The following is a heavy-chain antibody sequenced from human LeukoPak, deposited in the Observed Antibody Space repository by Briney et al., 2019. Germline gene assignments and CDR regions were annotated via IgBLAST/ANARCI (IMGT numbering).Heavy chain of an antibody. Sequence: GGSLRLSCAASGFTFSSYAMSWVRQAPGKGLEWVSSISSSSSNIYYADSVKGRFTISRDNAKNLLYLQMNSLRVEDTAVYYCARETWYFDHWGQGTLVTVSS. CDR2: ISSSSSNI. CDR3: ARETWYFDH. V-gene: IGHV3-21*01. J-gene: IGHJ4*02. CDR1: GFTFSSYA.